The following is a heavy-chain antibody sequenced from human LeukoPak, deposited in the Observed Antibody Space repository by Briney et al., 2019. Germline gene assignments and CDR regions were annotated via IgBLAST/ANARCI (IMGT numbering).Heavy chain of an antibody. Sequence: GASLKISCKGSGYSFTSYWIGWVRPMPGKGVGGRGIIYPGDSDTRYSPSFQGQVTISADKSISTAYLQWSSLKASDTAMYYCARHVGSDFWSGFRAYYYMDVWGKGTTVTVSS. D-gene: IGHD3-3*01. CDR3: ARHVGSDFWSGFRAYYYMDV. CDR2: IYPGDSDT. CDR1: GYSFTSYW. J-gene: IGHJ6*03. V-gene: IGHV5-51*01.